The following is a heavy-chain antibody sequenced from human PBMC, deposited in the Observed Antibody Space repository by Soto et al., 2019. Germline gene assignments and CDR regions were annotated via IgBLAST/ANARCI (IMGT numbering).Heavy chain of an antibody. V-gene: IGHV4-31*02. Sequence: QVQLQESGPGLVKPSQTLSLTCSVSGGSISSGGYYWSWIRQPPGKGLEWIGYIYYSANTHYNPSLKGRVSISADTSKNQFSLNLCSVTAADTAVYYCARSGGNSYYYGMDVWGQGTTVTVSS. D-gene: IGHD3-10*01. CDR1: GGSISSGGYY. J-gene: IGHJ6*02. CDR3: ARSGGNSYYYGMDV. CDR2: IYYSANT.